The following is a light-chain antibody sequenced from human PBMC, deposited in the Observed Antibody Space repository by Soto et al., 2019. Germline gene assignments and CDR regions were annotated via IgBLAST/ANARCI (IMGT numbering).Light chain of an antibody. J-gene: IGKJ1*01. V-gene: IGKV3-11*01. CDR3: LQDYNYPRT. CDR1: QSVSSY. CDR2: DAS. Sequence: ELVLTQSPATLSLYPGDRATLSCRASQSVSSYLAWYQQKPGQAPRLLIYDASNRATGIPARFSGSGSGTDFTLTISSLQPEDFATYYCLQDYNYPRTFGQGTKVDIK.